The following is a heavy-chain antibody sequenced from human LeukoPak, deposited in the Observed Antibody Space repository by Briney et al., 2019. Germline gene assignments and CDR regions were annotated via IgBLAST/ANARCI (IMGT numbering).Heavy chain of an antibody. D-gene: IGHD1-26*01. V-gene: IGHV3-53*01. J-gene: IGHJ4*02. CDR2: IYSGGST. CDR1: GFTVSSNY. Sequence: GGSLRLSRAASGFTVSSNYMSWVRQAPGKGLEWVSVIYSGGSTYYADSVKGRFTISRDNSKNTLYLQMNSLRAEDTAVYYCARVSGSYYPFDYWGQGTLVTVSS. CDR3: ARVSGSYYPFDY.